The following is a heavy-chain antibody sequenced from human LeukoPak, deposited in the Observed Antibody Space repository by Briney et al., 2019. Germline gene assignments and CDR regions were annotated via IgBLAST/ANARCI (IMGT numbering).Heavy chain of an antibody. J-gene: IGHJ4*02. CDR3: ARSQYYDFWSGYRPEGY. Sequence: GGSLRLSCAASGFTFSSYEMNRVRQAPGKGLEWVSYISSSGSTIYYADSVKGRFTISRDNAKNSLYLQMNSLRAEDTAVYYCARSQYYDFWSGYRPEGYWGQGTLVTVSS. V-gene: IGHV3-48*03. D-gene: IGHD3-3*01. CDR1: GFTFSSYE. CDR2: ISSSGSTI.